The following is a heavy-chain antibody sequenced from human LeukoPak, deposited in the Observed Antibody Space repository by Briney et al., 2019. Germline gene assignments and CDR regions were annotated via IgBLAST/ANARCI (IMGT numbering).Heavy chain of an antibody. CDR3: ARRGTTPFGY. D-gene: IGHD1-1*01. Sequence: ASVKVSCKASGYSFTSYDFNWVRQAAGQGLEGSGWMNPNIGNTGYAQKFQGRVTMTRDISISTAYMELRSLRSEDTAVYYCARRGTTPFGYWGQGTLVTVSS. V-gene: IGHV1-8*01. CDR1: GYSFTSYD. CDR2: MNPNIGNT. J-gene: IGHJ4*02.